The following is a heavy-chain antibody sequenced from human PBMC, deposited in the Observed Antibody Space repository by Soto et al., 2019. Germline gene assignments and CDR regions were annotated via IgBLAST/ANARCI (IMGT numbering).Heavy chain of an antibody. CDR2: INPNSGGT. D-gene: IGHD6-6*01. J-gene: IGHJ6*02. CDR1: GYTFTGYY. CDR3: ARGAVSSLYYYYGMDV. Sequence: ASVKVSCKASGYTFTGYYMHWVRQAPGQGLEWMGWINPNSGGTNYAQKFQGWVTMTRDTSFSTAYMELSRLRSDDTAVYYCARGAVSSLYYYYGMDVWGQGTTVTVSS. V-gene: IGHV1-2*04.